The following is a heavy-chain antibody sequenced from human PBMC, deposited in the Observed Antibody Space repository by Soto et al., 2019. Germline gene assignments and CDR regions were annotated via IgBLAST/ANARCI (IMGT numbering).Heavy chain of an antibody. J-gene: IGHJ5*01. V-gene: IGHV5-10-1*01. CDR3: ARVHKNWFDS. CDR2: IDPSDSYT. CDR1: GYNFTAFW. Sequence: GESLKISCKASGYNFTAFWIHWVRQVPGKGLEWLGKIDPSDSYTNYSPSFEGHVTISTDNSITIAYLQWSSLRASDTALYFCARVHKNWFDSWAQGTMVTVSS.